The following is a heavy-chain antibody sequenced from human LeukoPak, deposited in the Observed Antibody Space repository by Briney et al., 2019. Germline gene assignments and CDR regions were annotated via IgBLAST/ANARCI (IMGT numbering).Heavy chain of an antibody. CDR2: IKKDGSEK. J-gene: IGHJ4*02. D-gene: IGHD4-17*01. Sequence: GGSLRLSCAASGFTFSNYWMSWVRQAPGKGLEWVANIKKDGSEKYYVDSVRGRFTISRDNAKSSLYLQMNSLRAEDTAVYYCVREYDDYTRWEDYWGQGTLVTVSS. CDR3: VREYDDYTRWEDY. V-gene: IGHV3-7*01. CDR1: GFTFSNYW.